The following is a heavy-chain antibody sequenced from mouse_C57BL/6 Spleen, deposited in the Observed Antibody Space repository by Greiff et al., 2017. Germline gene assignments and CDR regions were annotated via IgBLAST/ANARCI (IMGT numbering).Heavy chain of an antibody. CDR1: GYAFSSSW. J-gene: IGHJ1*03. CDR3: GGGNYEYFDV. Sequence: QVHVKQSGPELVKPGASVKISCKASGYAFSSSWMNWVKQRPGKGLEWIGRIYPGDGDTNYNGKFKGKATLTADKSSSTAYMQLSSLTSEDSAVYFCGGGNYEYFDVWGTGTTVTVSS. D-gene: IGHD2-1*01. CDR2: IYPGDGDT. V-gene: IGHV1-82*01.